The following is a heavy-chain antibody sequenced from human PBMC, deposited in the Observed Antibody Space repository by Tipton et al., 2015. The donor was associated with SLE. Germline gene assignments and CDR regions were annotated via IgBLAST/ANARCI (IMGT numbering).Heavy chain of an antibody. CDR3: ARDSLSAPYAFDI. CDR2: IKPDGSGK. CDR1: GFTFSSYS. V-gene: IGHV3-7*01. Sequence: SLRLSCAASGFTFSSYSMNWVRQAPGKGLKWVANIKPDGSGKYYVDSVKGRFTISRDNAKNLLFLQLDSLRVEDTAVYYCARDSLSAPYAFDIWGQGTMVTVSS. D-gene: IGHD3-16*01. J-gene: IGHJ3*02.